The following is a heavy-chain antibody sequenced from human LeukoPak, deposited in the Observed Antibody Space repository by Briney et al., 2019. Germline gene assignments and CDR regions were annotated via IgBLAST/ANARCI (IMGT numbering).Heavy chain of an antibody. CDR2: INAGNGNT. D-gene: IGHD2-2*01. CDR1: GYTFTSYA. CDR3: ARDRYCSSTSCQGVGWFDP. Sequence: ASVKVSCKASGYTFTSYAMHWVRQAPEQRLEWMGWINAGNGNTKYSQKFQGRVTITRDTSASTAYMELSSLRSEDTAVYYCARDRYCSSTSCQGVGWFDPWGQGTLVTVSS. J-gene: IGHJ5*02. V-gene: IGHV1-3*01.